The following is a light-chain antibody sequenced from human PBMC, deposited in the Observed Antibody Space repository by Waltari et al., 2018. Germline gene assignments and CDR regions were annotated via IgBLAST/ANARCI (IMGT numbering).Light chain of an antibody. CDR3: AAWDDSLVV. V-gene: IGLV1-44*01. CDR2: SNN. CDR1: SSNLGSNT. Sequence: QSVLTQPLSASGTPGQRVTISCSGSSSNLGSNTVNWYQQLPGTAPKLLIYSNNQRPSGVPDRFSGSKSGTSASLAISGLQSEDEADYYCAAWDDSLVVFGGGTKLTVL. J-gene: IGLJ2*01.